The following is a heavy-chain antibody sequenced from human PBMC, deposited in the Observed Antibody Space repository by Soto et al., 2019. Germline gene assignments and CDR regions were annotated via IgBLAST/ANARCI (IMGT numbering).Heavy chain of an antibody. CDR1: GFTFSSYA. J-gene: IGHJ4*02. CDR3: AKDHSIVGATQRDY. Sequence: GGSLRLSCAASGFTFSSYAMSWVRQAPGKGLEWVSAISGSGGSTYYADSVKGRFTISRDNSKNTLYLQMNSLRAEDTAVYYCAKDHSIVGATQRDYWGQGTLVTVSS. CDR2: ISGSGGST. V-gene: IGHV3-23*01. D-gene: IGHD1-26*01.